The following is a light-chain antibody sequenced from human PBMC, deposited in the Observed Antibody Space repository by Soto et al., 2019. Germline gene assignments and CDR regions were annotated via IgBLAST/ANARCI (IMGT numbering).Light chain of an antibody. CDR1: QSVSSN. Sequence: IITTQARATLSVSQGERATLSCRASQSVSSNLAWYQQKPGQAPRLLIYGASTRATGIPARFSGSGSGPEFPLTISSLPSEDFAVYYCQQYKNGWTFGGGTKVDIK. V-gene: IGKV3-15*01. CDR3: QQYKNGWT. CDR2: GAS. J-gene: IGKJ4*02.